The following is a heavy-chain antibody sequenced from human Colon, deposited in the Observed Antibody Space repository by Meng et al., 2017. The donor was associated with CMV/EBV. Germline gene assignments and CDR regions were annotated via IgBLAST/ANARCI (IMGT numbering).Heavy chain of an antibody. J-gene: IGHJ5*02. CDR2: INEDGSEK. CDR1: GGSISNYY. Sequence: ETLSLTCTVSGGSISNYYWSWIRQPPGKGLEWVGNINEDGSEKNYVVPVKGRFTISRDNAKNSLYLQMDYLRVEDTAVYYCARRSCASVSCYSGWFDPWGQGTLVTVSS. D-gene: IGHD2-2*01. V-gene: IGHV3-7*01. CDR3: ARRSCASVSCYSGWFDP.